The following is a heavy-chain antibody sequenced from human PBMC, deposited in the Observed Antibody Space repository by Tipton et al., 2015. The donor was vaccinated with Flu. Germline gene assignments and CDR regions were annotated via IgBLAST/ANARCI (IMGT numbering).Heavy chain of an antibody. CDR2: INHSGST. V-gene: IGHV4-34*01. D-gene: IGHD2-2*01. Sequence: TLSLTCAVYGGSFSGYYWSWIRQPPGKGLEWIGEINHSGSTNYNPSLKRRVTISVDTSKNQFSLKLSSVTAADTAVYYCARTVVVPAARTYPFFGMDAWGQGTTVTVPS. CDR3: ARTVVVPAARTYPFFGMDA. CDR1: GGSFSGYY. J-gene: IGHJ6*02.